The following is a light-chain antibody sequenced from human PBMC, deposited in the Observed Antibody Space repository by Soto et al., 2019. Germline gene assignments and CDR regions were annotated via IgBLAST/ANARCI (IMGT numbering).Light chain of an antibody. J-gene: IGKJ3*01. V-gene: IGKV3-20*01. Sequence: DIVLTQSPGSLSLSPGERATLSCRASQTVSSNNLAWYQQKRGQAPRLLICGASSRAAAIPDRFRGSGSGTDFTLIISSLAPEDFAVYYCHQYGSSPFTFGPGTKV. CDR2: GAS. CDR3: HQYGSSPFT. CDR1: QTVSSNN.